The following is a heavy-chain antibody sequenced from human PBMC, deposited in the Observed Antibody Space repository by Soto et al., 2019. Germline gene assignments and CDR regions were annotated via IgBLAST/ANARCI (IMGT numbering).Heavy chain of an antibody. CDR1: GYTFTSYY. Sequence: ASVKVSCKASGYTFTSYYMHWVRQAPGQGLEWMGIINPSGGSTSYAQKFQGRVTMTRDTSTSTVYMELSSLRSEDTAVYYCVREGGPYGDYVRDWFDPWGQGTLVT. CDR2: INPSGGST. D-gene: IGHD4-17*01. J-gene: IGHJ5*02. CDR3: VREGGPYGDYVRDWFDP. V-gene: IGHV1-46*01.